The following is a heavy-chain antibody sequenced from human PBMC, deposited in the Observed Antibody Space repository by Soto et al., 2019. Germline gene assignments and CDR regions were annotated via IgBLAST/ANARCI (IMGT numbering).Heavy chain of an antibody. Sequence: LRLSCAASGFTFDDYAMHWVRQAPGKGLGWVSGISWNSGSIGYADSVKGRFTISRDNAKNSLYLQMNSLRAEDTALYYCAKEGTSAYYYYYMDVWGKGTTVTVSS. CDR1: GFTFDDYA. CDR2: ISWNSGSI. CDR3: AKEGTSAYYYYYMDV. D-gene: IGHD3-10*01. V-gene: IGHV3-9*01. J-gene: IGHJ6*03.